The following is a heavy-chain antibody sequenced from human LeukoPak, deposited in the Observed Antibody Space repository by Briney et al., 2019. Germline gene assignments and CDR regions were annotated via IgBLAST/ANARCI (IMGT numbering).Heavy chain of an antibody. V-gene: IGHV6-1*01. D-gene: IGHD6-19*01. Sequence: SQTLSLTCAIFGDSVSSNSAVWTWIRQSPSRGLEWLGRTYYRSKWYTDYAVSVRSRITINPDTSKNQFSLKLSSVTAADTAVYYCARAYLAVATWGAFDIWGQGTMVTVSS. CDR1: GDSVSSNSAV. J-gene: IGHJ3*02. CDR2: TYYRSKWYT. CDR3: ARAYLAVATWGAFDI.